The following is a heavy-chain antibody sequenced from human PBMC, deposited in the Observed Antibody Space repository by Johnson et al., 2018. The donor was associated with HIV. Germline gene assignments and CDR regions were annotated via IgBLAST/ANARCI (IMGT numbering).Heavy chain of an antibody. D-gene: IGHD6-6*01. Sequence: EVQLVESGGGLVQPGGSLRLSCAASGFTVSSNYMSWVRQATGKGLEWVSGINWDGGSTGSADSVKGRFTISRDNAKNSLYLQMNSLRAEDTAVYYCARVGDSSSSLGAFDIWGQGTMVTVSS. V-gene: IGHV3-66*02. CDR1: GFTVSSNY. CDR2: INWDGGST. J-gene: IGHJ3*02. CDR3: ARVGDSSSSLGAFDI.